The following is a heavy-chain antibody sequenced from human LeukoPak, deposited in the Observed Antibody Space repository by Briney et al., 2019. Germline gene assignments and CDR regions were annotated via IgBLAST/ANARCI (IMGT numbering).Heavy chain of an antibody. V-gene: IGHV3-9*01. CDR3: AKDGQRRAVSVVTYMDV. CDR2: IDWNSGRM. J-gene: IGHJ6*03. D-gene: IGHD6-19*01. CDR1: GFTFDNYA. Sequence: GGSLRLSCAAAGFTFDNYAMHWVRHAPGKGLEWVSTIDWNSGRMEYADSVKGRFTISRDNAKNSLYLQMNSLRDEDTALYYCAKDGQRRAVSVVTYMDVWGKGTTVTVSS.